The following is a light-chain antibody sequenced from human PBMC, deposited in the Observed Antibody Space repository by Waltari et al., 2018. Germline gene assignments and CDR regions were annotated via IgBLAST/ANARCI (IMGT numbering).Light chain of an antibody. CDR2: DVS. J-gene: IGLJ2*01. CDR3: CSYANMVTLFVV. CDR1: STDAGPHTY. Sequence: ALTQPASVSGSPGQSITISCTGSSTDAGPHTYVSWYQQHPGKAPKLIIYDVSHRPSGISNRFSGSRSGDTASLTISGLQAEDEADYFCCSYANMVTLFVVFGGGTKLTVL. V-gene: IGLV2-14*03.